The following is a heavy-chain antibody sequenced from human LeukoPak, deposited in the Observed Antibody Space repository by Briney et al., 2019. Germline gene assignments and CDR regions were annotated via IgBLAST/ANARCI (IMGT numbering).Heavy chain of an antibody. V-gene: IGHV1-58*01. CDR1: GFTFTSSA. Sequence: ASVKVSCKASGFTFTSSAVQWGRQARGQRLEWIGWIVVGSGNTNYARKFQERVTITRDMSTGTAYMELSSLRSEDTAVYYCAIPYSSSWYGDYWGQGTLVTVSS. CDR2: IVVGSGNT. CDR3: AIPYSSSWYGDY. D-gene: IGHD6-13*01. J-gene: IGHJ4*02.